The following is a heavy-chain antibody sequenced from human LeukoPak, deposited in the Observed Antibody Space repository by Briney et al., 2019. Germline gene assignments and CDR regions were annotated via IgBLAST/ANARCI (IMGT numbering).Heavy chain of an antibody. CDR3: ARAPAGIAAAGTHYFDY. V-gene: IGHV4-34*01. D-gene: IGHD6-13*01. CDR1: GGSFSGYY. Sequence: PSETXSLTCAVYGGSFSGYYWSWIRQPPGKGLEWIGEINHSGSTNYNPSLRSRVNISVNTSKNQFSLKLSSVTAADTAVYYCARAPAGIAAAGTHYFDYWGQGTLVTVSS. CDR2: INHSGST. J-gene: IGHJ4*02.